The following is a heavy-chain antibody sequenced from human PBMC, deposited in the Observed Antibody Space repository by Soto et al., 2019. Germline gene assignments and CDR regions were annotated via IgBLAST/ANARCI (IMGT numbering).Heavy chain of an antibody. CDR3: AKRGPSVLRFLEWLLAFDY. CDR2: ISGSGGST. Sequence: HPGGSLRLSCAASGFTLSSYAMSWVRQSPGNGLEWVSGISGSGGSTYYADSVKCRFTISRDNYKNPLYLQMKRLRAEDTAVYYCAKRGPSVLRFLEWLLAFDYWGQGTLVTVSS. D-gene: IGHD3-3*01. CDR1: GFTLSSYA. V-gene: IGHV3-23*01. J-gene: IGHJ4*02.